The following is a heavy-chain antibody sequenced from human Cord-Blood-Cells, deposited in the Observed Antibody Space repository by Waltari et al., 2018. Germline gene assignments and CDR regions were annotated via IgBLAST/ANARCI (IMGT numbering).Heavy chain of an antibody. CDR3: ARGFRKTGEERYFDL. CDR2: IYHSGST. CDR1: GYSISSGYY. J-gene: IGHJ2*01. V-gene: IGHV4-38-2*02. Sequence: QVQLQESGPGLVKPSETLSLTCTVSGYSISSGYYWGWIRQPPGKGLEWIGSIYHSGSTYYNPSLKGRVTISVDTSKNQFSLKLSSVTAADTAVYYCARGFRKTGEERYFDLWGRGTLVTVSS. D-gene: IGHD7-27*01.